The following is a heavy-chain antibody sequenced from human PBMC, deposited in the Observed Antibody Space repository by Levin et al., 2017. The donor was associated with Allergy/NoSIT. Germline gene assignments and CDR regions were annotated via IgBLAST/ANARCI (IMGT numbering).Heavy chain of an antibody. V-gene: IGHV1-46*01. Sequence: GESLKISCKASGYTFTSYYMHWVRQAPGQGLEWMGIINPSGGSTSYAQKFQGRVTMTRDTSTSTVYMELSSLRSEDTAVYYCARAPGSDIAVAYNWFDPWGQGTLVTVSS. J-gene: IGHJ5*02. CDR1: GYTFTSYY. D-gene: IGHD6-19*01. CDR3: ARAPGSDIAVAYNWFDP. CDR2: INPSGGST.